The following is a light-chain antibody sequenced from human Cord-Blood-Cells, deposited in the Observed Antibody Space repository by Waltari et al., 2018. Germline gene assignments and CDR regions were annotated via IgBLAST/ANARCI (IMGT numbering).Light chain of an antibody. CDR2: DDS. Sequence: SYVLTQPPSVSVAPGQTARITCGGNNIGSKSVHWYQQKPGQAPVLVVYDDSDPPSGIPERFSGSNSGNTATLTISRVEAGDEADYYCQVWDSSSDHPVFGGVTKLTVL. CDR1: NIGSKS. CDR3: QVWDSSSDHPV. V-gene: IGLV3-21*02. J-gene: IGLJ3*02.